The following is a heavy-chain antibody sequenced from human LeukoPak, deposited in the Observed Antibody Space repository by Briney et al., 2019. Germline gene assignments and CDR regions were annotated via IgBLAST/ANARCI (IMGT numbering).Heavy chain of an antibody. J-gene: IGHJ4*02. D-gene: IGHD5-18*01. Sequence: SETLSLTCAVYGGSFSGYYWSWIRQPPGKGLEWIGEINHSGSTNYNPSLKSRVTISVDTSKNQFSLKLSSVTAADTAVYYCASYTAGGGGLDYWGQGTLVTVSS. CDR1: GGSFSGYY. V-gene: IGHV4-34*01. CDR2: INHSGST. CDR3: ASYTAGGGGLDY.